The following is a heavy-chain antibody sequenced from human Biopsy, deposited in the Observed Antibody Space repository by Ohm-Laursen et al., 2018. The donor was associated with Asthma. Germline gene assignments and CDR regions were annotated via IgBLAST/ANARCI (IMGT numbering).Heavy chain of an antibody. CDR2: ISYDGRNT. Sequence: SLRLSCAASGFTFDNYTMHWVRQAPGKGLEWVTIISYDGRNTYYADSVEGRFTISRDNSTNTLFLQMSSLRPEDTAVYYCARGGLHYYEYYGMDVWGQGTTVTVSS. V-gene: IGHV3-30*04. CDR3: ARGGLHYYEYYGMDV. D-gene: IGHD2-21*02. J-gene: IGHJ6*02. CDR1: GFTFDNYT.